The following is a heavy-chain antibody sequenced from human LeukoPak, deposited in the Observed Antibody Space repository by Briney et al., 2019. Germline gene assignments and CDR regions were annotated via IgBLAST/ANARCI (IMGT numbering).Heavy chain of an antibody. CDR2: IRYDGSNK. J-gene: IGHJ4*02. Sequence: PGGSLRLSCAASGFTFSSYGMHWVRQAPGKGLEWVAFIRYDGSNKYYADSVKGRFTISRDNSKNTLYLQMNSLRAEDTAVYYCAKDQGLLWFGELDWGQGTLVTVSS. CDR3: AKDQGLLWFGELD. CDR1: GFTFSSYG. D-gene: IGHD3-10*01. V-gene: IGHV3-30*02.